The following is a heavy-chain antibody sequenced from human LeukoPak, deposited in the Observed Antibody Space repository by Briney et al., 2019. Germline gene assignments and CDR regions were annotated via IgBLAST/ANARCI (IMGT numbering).Heavy chain of an antibody. D-gene: IGHD3-9*01. CDR3: ARDKAELRYFDWLLPNDY. J-gene: IGHJ4*02. CDR1: GYTFTSYG. Sequence: GASVKVSCKASGYTFTSYGISWVRQAPGQGLEWMGWISAYNGNTNYAQKLQGRVTMTTDTSTSTAYMELRSLRSDDTAVYYCARDKAELRYFDWLLPNDYWAREPWSPSPQ. CDR2: ISAYNGNT. V-gene: IGHV1-18*04.